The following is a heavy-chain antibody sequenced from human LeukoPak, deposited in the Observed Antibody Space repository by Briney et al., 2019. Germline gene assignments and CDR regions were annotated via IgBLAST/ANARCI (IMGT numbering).Heavy chain of an antibody. CDR2: IYQSGST. CDR3: AREGGGSGSYYRSFDY. J-gene: IGHJ4*02. Sequence: SETLSLTCAVSDYSISSGYYWGWIRQPPGRGLEWIASIYQSGSTYYNSSLKSRVTISVDTSKNQFSLKLSSVTAADTAVYYCAREGGGSGSYYRSFDYWGQGTAVTVSS. CDR1: DYSISSGYY. D-gene: IGHD3-10*01. V-gene: IGHV4-38-2*02.